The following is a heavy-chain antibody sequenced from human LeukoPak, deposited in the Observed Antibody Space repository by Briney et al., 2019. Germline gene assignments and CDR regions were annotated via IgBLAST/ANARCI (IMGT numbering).Heavy chain of an antibody. V-gene: IGHV4-34*01. CDR3: ARGLSAVVY. Sequence: PSETLSLTCAVYGGSFSGYYWSWIRQPPGKGLEWIGEINHSGSTNYNPSLKSRVTISVDTSKNQFSLKLSSVTAADTAVYYCARGLSAVVYWGQGTLVAVSS. D-gene: IGHD3-16*02. CDR1: GGSFSGYY. CDR2: INHSGST. J-gene: IGHJ4*02.